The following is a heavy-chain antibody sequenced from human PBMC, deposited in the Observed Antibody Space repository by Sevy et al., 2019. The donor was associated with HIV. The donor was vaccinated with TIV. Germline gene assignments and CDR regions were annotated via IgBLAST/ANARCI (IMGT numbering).Heavy chain of an antibody. J-gene: IGHJ4*02. Sequence: GGSLRLSCAASGLTFSDYYMSWIRQAPGKGLEWLSYISSSGTTVYSADSVKARLAISRDNAKNSLYLQMNSLRAEDTAVYFCVGRRYSYTYSWSYHFDYWGQGALVTVSS. V-gene: IGHV3-11*01. CDR1: GLTFSDYY. D-gene: IGHD5-18*01. CDR3: VGRRYSYTYSWSYHFDY. CDR2: ISSSGTTV.